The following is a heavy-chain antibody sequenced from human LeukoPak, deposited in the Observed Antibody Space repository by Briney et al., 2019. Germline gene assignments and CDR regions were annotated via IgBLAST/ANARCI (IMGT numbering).Heavy chain of an antibody. CDR3: ATSLAVVAATSYFDY. J-gene: IGHJ4*02. V-gene: IGHV3-23*01. D-gene: IGHD2-15*01. Sequence: PGGSLRLSCAASGFTFSSYAMSWVRQAPGQGLEWVSAISGSGGSTYYADSVKGRFTISRDNSKNTLYLQMNSLRAEDTAVYSCATSLAVVAATSYFDYWGQGTLVTVSS. CDR2: ISGSGGST. CDR1: GFTFSSYA.